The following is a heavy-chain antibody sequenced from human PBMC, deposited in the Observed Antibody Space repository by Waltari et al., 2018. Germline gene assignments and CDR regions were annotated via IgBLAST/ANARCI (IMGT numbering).Heavy chain of an antibody. D-gene: IGHD2-15*01. CDR1: GDSVTSTNW. V-gene: IGHV4-4*02. Sequence: QLQESGPGLVKPSGTLSLSCAVSGDSVTSTNWWSWVRQSPQRGLEWIGQVLGTGKTTYSPSFASRVTMSRDASNNQFSLKVTSATAADTAVYYCARDRGRGLYLDVWGPGTLVTVSP. CDR3: ARDRGRGLYLDV. J-gene: IGHJ4*02. CDR2: VLGTGKT.